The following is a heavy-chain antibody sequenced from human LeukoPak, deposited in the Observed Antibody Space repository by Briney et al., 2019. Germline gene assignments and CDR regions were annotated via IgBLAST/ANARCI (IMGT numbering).Heavy chain of an antibody. J-gene: IGHJ4*02. CDR2: INEDGSEK. V-gene: IGHV3-7*05. D-gene: IGHD1-26*01. CDR3: ARGGHYHLY. Sequence: GGSLRLSCATSGFTFRSFWMIWDRQAPGKGLEWVANINEDGSEKYYVDSVKGRFTISRDYAKDSVNLQMNSLRAEDTAVYYCARGGHYHLYWGQGTLVTVSS. CDR1: GFTFRSFW.